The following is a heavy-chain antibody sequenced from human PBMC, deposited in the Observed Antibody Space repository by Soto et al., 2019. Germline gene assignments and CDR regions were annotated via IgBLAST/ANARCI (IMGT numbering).Heavy chain of an antibody. CDR3: ARIRVDTAMVRNLYYFDY. CDR2: INPNSGGT. CDR1: GYTFTGYY. D-gene: IGHD5-18*01. Sequence: ASVKVSCKASGYTFTGYYMHWVRQAPGQGLEWMGWINPNSGGTNYAQKFQGRVTMTRDTSISTAYMELSRLRSDDTAVYYCARIRVDTAMVRNLYYFDYWGQGTLVTVSS. J-gene: IGHJ4*02. V-gene: IGHV1-2*02.